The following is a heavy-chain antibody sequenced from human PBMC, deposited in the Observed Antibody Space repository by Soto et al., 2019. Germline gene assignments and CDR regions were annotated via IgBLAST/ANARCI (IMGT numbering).Heavy chain of an antibody. CDR1: GYTFTSYG. D-gene: IGHD2-15*01. CDR2: ISAYNGNT. V-gene: IGHV1-18*04. CDR3: ARGVRGNERGYVVVVAGHPYNWFDP. Sequence: ASVKVSCKASGYTFTSYGISWVRQAPGQGLEWMGWISAYNGNTNYAQKLQGRVTMTTDTSTSTAYMELRSLRSDDTAVYYCARGVRGNERGYVVVVAGHPYNWFDPWGQGTLVTVSS. J-gene: IGHJ5*02.